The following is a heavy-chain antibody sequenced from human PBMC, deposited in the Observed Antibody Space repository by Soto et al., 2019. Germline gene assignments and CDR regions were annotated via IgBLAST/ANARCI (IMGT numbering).Heavy chain of an antibody. CDR2: ISDSGGRT. CDR3: AKEGSWIQLPNWFDP. CDR1: GFTFNTYA. J-gene: IGHJ5*02. Sequence: QLLESGGGLVQPGGSLRLSCAASGFTFNTYAMSWVRQAPGKGLEWLSAISDSGGRTYYADSVKGRFTISRDNSKNTLYLQMDSLRAEDTAVYYCAKEGSWIQLPNWFDPWGQGTLVTVSS. V-gene: IGHV3-23*01. D-gene: IGHD5-18*01.